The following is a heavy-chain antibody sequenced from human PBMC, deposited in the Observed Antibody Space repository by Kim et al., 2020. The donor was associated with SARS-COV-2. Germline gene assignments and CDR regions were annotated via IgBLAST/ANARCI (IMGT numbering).Heavy chain of an antibody. CDR3: ATKNTIAAAPFDY. V-gene: IGHV4-34*01. J-gene: IGHJ4*02. Sequence: SNPSLKSRVTISVDTPKNQFSLKLSSVTAADTAVYYCATKNTIAAAPFDYWGQGTLVTVSS. D-gene: IGHD6-13*01.